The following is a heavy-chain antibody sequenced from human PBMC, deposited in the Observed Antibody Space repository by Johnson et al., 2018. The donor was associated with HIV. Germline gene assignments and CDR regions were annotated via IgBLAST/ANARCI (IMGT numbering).Heavy chain of an antibody. CDR2: IYSGGST. J-gene: IGHJ3*02. D-gene: IGHD4/OR15-4a*01. CDR1: GFTVSSNY. Sequence: VQLVESGGGLIQPGGSLRLSCAASGFTVSSNYMSWVRQAPGKGLEWVSVIYSGGSTYYADSVKGRVSISRDNSKETLYLHMNSLRAENHCANGYDAFDIWGPGTIVTVSS. CDR3: DAFDI. V-gene: IGHV3-53*01.